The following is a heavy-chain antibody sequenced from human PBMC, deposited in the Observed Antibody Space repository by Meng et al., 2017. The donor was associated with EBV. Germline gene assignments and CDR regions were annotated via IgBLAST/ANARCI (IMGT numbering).Heavy chain of an antibody. CDR3: VRVGISYDFDY. Sequence: GGLWVGLVQSGVSLKLTCTASGFTFSDHYIGWVRQAPGKGLEWVGRSRNKAKSYTTEYAASVKGRFTVSRDASKNSLFLQMNSLKTDDTAVYFCVRVGISYDFDYWGQGTVVTVSS. CDR2: SRNKAKSYTT. V-gene: IGHV3-72*01. D-gene: IGHD7-27*01. CDR1: GFTFSDHY. J-gene: IGHJ4*02.